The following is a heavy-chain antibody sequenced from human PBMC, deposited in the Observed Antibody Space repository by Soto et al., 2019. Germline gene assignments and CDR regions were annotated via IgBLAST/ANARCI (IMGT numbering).Heavy chain of an antibody. V-gene: IGHV3-30-3*01. Sequence: QVQLVESGGGVVQPGRYLRLSCAASGFTFSSYAMHWVRQAPGKGLEWVAVISYDGSNIYYADSVKGRFTISRDNSKNTLYLQMNSLRAEDTAVYYCARLNSSGGGMDVWGQGTTVTVSS. J-gene: IGHJ6*02. CDR3: ARLNSSGGGMDV. CDR1: GFTFSSYA. CDR2: ISYDGSNI. D-gene: IGHD6-25*01.